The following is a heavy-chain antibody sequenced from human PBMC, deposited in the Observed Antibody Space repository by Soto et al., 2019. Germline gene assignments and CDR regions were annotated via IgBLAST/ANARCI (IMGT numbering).Heavy chain of an antibody. J-gene: IGHJ3*02. CDR3: AKDKDQWLMGKMGAFDI. D-gene: IGHD6-19*01. Sequence: EVQLVESGGGLVQPGRSLRLSCAASGFTFDDYAMHWVRQAPGKGLEWVSGISWNSGSIGYADSVKGRFTISRDNAKNSLYLQMNSLRAEDTALYYCAKDKDQWLMGKMGAFDIWGQGTMVTVSS. V-gene: IGHV3-9*01. CDR2: ISWNSGSI. CDR1: GFTFDDYA.